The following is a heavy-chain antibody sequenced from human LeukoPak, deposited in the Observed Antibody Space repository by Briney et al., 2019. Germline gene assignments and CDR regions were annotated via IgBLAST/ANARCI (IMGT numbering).Heavy chain of an antibody. CDR2: INWNGGST. D-gene: IGHD2-2*01. CDR1: GFTFDDYG. CDR3: AREGARGYCSSTSCYPDY. Sequence: GGSLRLSCAASGFTFDDYGMSWVRQAPGKGLEWVSGINWNGGSTGYADSVEGQFTISRDNAKNSLYLQMNSLRAEDTALYYCAREGARGYCSSTSCYPDYWGQGTLVTVSS. J-gene: IGHJ4*02. V-gene: IGHV3-20*04.